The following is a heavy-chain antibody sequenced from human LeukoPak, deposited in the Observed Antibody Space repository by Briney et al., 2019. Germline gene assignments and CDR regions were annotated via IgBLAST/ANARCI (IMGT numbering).Heavy chain of an antibody. Sequence: SGGSLRLSCAASGFTFCSYSMNWVRQAPGKGLEWVSYISSSSSTIYHADSVKGRFTISRDNAKNSLYLQMNSLRAEDTAVYYCAKAPTPVVAATLFHHWGQGTLVTVS. V-gene: IGHV3-48*01. D-gene: IGHD2-15*01. CDR1: GFTFCSYS. CDR2: ISSSSSTI. J-gene: IGHJ1*01. CDR3: AKAPTPVVAATLFHH.